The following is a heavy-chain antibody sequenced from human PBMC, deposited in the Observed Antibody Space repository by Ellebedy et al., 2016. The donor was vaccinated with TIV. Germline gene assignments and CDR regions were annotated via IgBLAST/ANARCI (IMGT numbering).Heavy chain of an antibody. CDR2: IKQDGSEQ. CDR3: ARDKLQNAVAGPNFDY. D-gene: IGHD6-19*01. J-gene: IGHJ4*02. V-gene: IGHV3-7*01. CDR1: GFTFSRCR. Sequence: GGSLRLSXAASGFTFSRCRMSWVRQAPGKGLEWVANIKQDGSEQYYVDSVKGRFTISRDNAKNSLFLQMNSLRAEDTAVYYCARDKLQNAVAGPNFDYWGQGALVTVSS.